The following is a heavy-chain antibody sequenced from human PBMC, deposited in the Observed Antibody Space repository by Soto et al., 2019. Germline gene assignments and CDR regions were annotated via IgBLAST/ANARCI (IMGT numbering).Heavy chain of an antibody. Sequence: QLQLQESGSGLVKPSQTLSLTCAVSGGSISSGGYSWSWIRQPPGKGLEWIGDIYHSGSTYYNPSLKSRVTVSVDRSTNQFSLKLGSVTAADTAVYYCAGGGFGVARDYWGQGTLVTVSS. CDR2: IYHSGST. J-gene: IGHJ4*02. V-gene: IGHV4-30-2*01. D-gene: IGHD3-3*01. CDR3: AGGGFGVARDY. CDR1: GGSISSGGYS.